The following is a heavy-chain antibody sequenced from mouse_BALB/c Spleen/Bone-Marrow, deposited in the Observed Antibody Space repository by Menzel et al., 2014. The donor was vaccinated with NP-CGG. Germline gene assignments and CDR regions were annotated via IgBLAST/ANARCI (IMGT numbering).Heavy chain of an antibody. D-gene: IGHD1-1*01. Sequence: EVQGVESGGGLVHPGGSLKLSCAASGFDFSSYWMSWVRQAPGKGLEWIGEINPDSSTINYTPSLKDKFIISRDNAKNTLYLQMSKVRSEDTALYYCARLNYYGNLFVWGAGTTVPVSS. J-gene: IGHJ1*01. CDR1: GFDFSSYW. V-gene: IGHV4-1*02. CDR3: ARLNYYGNLFV. CDR2: INPDSSTI.